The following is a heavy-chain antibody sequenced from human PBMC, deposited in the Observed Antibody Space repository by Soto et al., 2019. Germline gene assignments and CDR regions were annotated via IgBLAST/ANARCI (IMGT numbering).Heavy chain of an antibody. D-gene: IGHD6-19*01. Sequence: PSETLSLTCSVSGGXISSYYWSWIRQPPGKGLEWIGYTYHSGSTYYNPSLKSRVTISVDRSKNQFSLKLSSVTAADTAVYYCARAGDSSGPVALGYWGQGTLVTVSS. V-gene: IGHV4-59*12. CDR1: GGXISSYY. CDR3: ARAGDSSGPVALGY. CDR2: TYHSGST. J-gene: IGHJ4*02.